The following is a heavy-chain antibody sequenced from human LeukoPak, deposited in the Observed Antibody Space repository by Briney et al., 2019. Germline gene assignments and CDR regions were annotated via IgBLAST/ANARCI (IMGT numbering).Heavy chain of an antibody. Sequence: PSETLSLTCTVSGYSISSGYYWGWIRQPPGKGLEWIGSIYHSGSTYYNPSLKSRVTISVDTSKNQFSLKLSSVTAADTAVYYCARSRGQGYCTNGVCYTMVLRSNFDYWGQGTLVTVSS. CDR1: GYSISSGYY. V-gene: IGHV4-38-2*02. D-gene: IGHD2-8*01. J-gene: IGHJ4*02. CDR2: IYHSGST. CDR3: ARSRGQGYCTNGVCYTMVLRSNFDY.